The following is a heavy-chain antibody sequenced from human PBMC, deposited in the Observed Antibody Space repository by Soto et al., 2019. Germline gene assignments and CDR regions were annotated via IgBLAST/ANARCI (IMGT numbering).Heavy chain of an antibody. CDR2: ISDSGTKT. CDR3: AKDGIRKDDY. J-gene: IGHJ4*02. Sequence: PGGSLRLSCSASGFSITDYAMSWVRQAPGKGLEWVSSISDSGTKTFYGDSVKGRFATSRDTSKNTVYMQMNNLRAEDTALYYCAKDGIRKDDYWGQGTVVTVSS. CDR1: GFSITDYA. V-gene: IGHV3-23*01.